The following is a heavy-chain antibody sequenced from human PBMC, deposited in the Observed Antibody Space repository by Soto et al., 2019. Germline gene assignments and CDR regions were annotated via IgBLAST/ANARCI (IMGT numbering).Heavy chain of an antibody. CDR1: GFTFNTSW. Sequence: EVQLVESGGGLVQPGGSLRLSCAASGFTFNTSWMSWVRRAPGKGLEWVAHMNQHGSEKYYVDSVKGRFTISGDDAKNSLYLQMSRLGAEDTAVYYCVSLAGSSYWGQGTLVTVSS. V-gene: IGHV3-7*05. J-gene: IGHJ4*02. D-gene: IGHD3-10*01. CDR2: MNQHGSEK. CDR3: VSLAGSSY.